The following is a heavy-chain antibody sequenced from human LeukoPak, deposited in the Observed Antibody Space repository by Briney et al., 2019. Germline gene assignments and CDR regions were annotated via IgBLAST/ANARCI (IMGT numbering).Heavy chain of an antibody. CDR3: ARSGKRANYYDSSGYDFAFDY. CDR2: IYYSGRT. D-gene: IGHD3-22*01. Sequence: PSETLSLTCTVSGGPISSYYWSWIRQPPGKGLEWIGYIYYSGRTNYNPSLKSGVTISVDTSKNQFSLKLSSVTAADTAVYYCARSGKRANYYDSSGYDFAFDYWGQGTLVTVS. J-gene: IGHJ4*02. V-gene: IGHV4-59*01. CDR1: GGPISSYY.